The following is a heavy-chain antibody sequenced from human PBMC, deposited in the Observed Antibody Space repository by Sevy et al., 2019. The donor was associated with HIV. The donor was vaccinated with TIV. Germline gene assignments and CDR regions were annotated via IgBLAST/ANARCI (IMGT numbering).Heavy chain of an antibody. CDR1: RFTFSNYA. CDR2: ISYDGSNK. CDR3: ARGSYYDFWSLDGEIDY. Sequence: GGSLRLSCAASRFTFSNYAMHWVRQAPGKGLEWVALISYDGSNKYYSDSVKGRFTISRDNSKNTLYLQMNSLRAEDTAVYYCARGSYYDFWSLDGEIDYWGQGALVTVSS. D-gene: IGHD3-3*01. J-gene: IGHJ4*02. V-gene: IGHV3-30*04.